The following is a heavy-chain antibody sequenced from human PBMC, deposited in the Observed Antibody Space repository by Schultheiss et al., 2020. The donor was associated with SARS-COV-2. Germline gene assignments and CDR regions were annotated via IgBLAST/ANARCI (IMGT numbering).Heavy chain of an antibody. D-gene: IGHD6-13*01. V-gene: IGHV4-59*01. CDR1: GDFFSTYY. CDR3: ARVGLIAAAGTIYYYYGMDV. Sequence: SQTLSLTCAVSGDFFSTYYWSWVRQPPGKGLEWIGYVRLSGSTDYNPSLRSRVTISGDTSRKQFSLKLSSVTAADTAVYYCARVGLIAAAGTIYYYYGMDVWGQGTTVTVSS. CDR2: VRLSGST. J-gene: IGHJ6*02.